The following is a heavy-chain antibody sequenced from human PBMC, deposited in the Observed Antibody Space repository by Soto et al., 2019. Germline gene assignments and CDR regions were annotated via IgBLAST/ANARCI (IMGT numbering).Heavy chain of an antibody. J-gene: IGHJ5*02. D-gene: IGHD2-21*02. CDR2: ISGSGGST. CDR1: GFTFSSYA. Sequence: GGSLRLSCAASGFTFSSYAMSWVRQAPGKGLEWVSAISGSGGSTYYADSVKGRFTISRDNSKKTRYLQMKSLRAEDTAVYYCAKDGSGYCGGDCYFRPSNWFDPWGQGTLVTVSS. CDR3: AKDGSGYCGGDCYFRPSNWFDP. V-gene: IGHV3-23*01.